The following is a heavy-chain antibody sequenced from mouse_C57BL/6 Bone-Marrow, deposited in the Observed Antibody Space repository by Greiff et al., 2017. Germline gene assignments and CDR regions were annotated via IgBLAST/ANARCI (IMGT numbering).Heavy chain of an antibody. D-gene: IGHD1-1*01. Sequence: QVQLQQPGAELVKPGASVKLSCKASGYTFTSYWMHWVKQRPGRGLEWIGRLDPNSGGTKYNEKFKSKATLTVDQPSSTDYMQLSSLTSEDSAVYDCARKSYYYGSPYFDYWGQGTTLTVSS. CDR3: ARKSYYYGSPYFDY. CDR1: GYTFTSYW. J-gene: IGHJ2*01. CDR2: LDPNSGGT. V-gene: IGHV1-72*01.